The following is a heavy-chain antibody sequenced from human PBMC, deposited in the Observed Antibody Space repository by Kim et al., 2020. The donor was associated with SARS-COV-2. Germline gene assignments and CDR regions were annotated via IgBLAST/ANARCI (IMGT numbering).Heavy chain of an antibody. V-gene: IGHV3-23*01. Sequence: GGSLRLSCAASGFTFSSYAMSWVRQAPGKGLEWVSAISGSGGSTYYADSVKGRFTISRDNSKNTLYLQMNSLRAEDTAVYYCAKYMVRGVPGYYYYGMDVWGQGTTVTVSS. J-gene: IGHJ6*02. CDR2: ISGSGGST. D-gene: IGHD3-10*01. CDR3: AKYMVRGVPGYYYYGMDV. CDR1: GFTFSSYA.